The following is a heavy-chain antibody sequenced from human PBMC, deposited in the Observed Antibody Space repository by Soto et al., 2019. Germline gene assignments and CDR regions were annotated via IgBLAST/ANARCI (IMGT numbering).Heavy chain of an antibody. Sequence: GGSLRLSCAASGFTFSSYGMHWVRQAPGKGLEWVAVISYDGSNKYYADSVKGRFTISRDNSKNTLYLQMNSLRAEDTAVYYCAKQHDSSGYYWFDYWGQGT. D-gene: IGHD3-22*01. CDR3: AKQHDSSGYYWFDY. CDR2: ISYDGSNK. V-gene: IGHV3-30*18. J-gene: IGHJ4*02. CDR1: GFTFSSYG.